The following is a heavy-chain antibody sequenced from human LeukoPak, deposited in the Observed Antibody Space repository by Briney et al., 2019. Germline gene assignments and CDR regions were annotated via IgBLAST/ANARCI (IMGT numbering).Heavy chain of an antibody. CDR2: ITGSGGSA. J-gene: IGHJ4*02. V-gene: IGHV3-23*01. CDR3: AKFSPQDIVVVVAATGRDY. CDR1: GFTFSSYA. Sequence: SGGSLRLSCAASGFTFSSYAMSWVRQAPGKGLDWVSGITGSGGSAYYADSVKGRFTISRDNSKNTLYLQMNSLRAEDTAVYYCAKFSPQDIVVVVAATGRDYWGQGTLVTVSS. D-gene: IGHD2-15*01.